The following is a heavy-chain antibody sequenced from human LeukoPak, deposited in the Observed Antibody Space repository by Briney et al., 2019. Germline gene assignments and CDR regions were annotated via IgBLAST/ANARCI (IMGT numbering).Heavy chain of an antibody. CDR3: ATGGPRYSYGEMGY. Sequence: SETLSLTCSDSGGSIRSYYWSWIRQPAGKGLEWIGRIYTSGSTNYNPSLKSRVTISVDTSHKQFSLKLTSVTAADTAVYDCATGGPRYSYGEMGYWGRGILVTVSS. CDR2: IYTSGST. D-gene: IGHD5-18*01. CDR1: GGSIRSYY. V-gene: IGHV4-4*07. J-gene: IGHJ4*02.